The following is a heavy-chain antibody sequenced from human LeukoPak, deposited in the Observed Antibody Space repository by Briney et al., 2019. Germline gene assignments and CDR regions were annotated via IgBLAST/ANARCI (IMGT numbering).Heavy chain of an antibody. Sequence: PSETLSLTCTVSGGSISSGGYYWSWIRQHPGKGLEWIGYIYYSGSTYYNPSLKSRVTISVDTSKNQFSLKLSSVTAADTAVYYCARDEYGDEGLVYWDQGTLVTVSS. J-gene: IGHJ4*02. D-gene: IGHD4-17*01. CDR2: IYYSGST. CDR1: GGSISSGGYY. CDR3: ARDEYGDEGLVY. V-gene: IGHV4-31*03.